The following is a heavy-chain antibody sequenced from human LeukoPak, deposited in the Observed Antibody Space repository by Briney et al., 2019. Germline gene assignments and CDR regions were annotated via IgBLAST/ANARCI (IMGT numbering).Heavy chain of an antibody. V-gene: IGHV3-48*03. D-gene: IGHD3-10*01. Sequence: LSGGSLRLSCAASGFTFSSYEMNWVRQAPGKGLEWVSYISSSGSTIYYADSVKGRFTISRDNAKNSLYLQMNSLRAEDTAVYYCAKDRPYYYGSGSIFDYWGQGTPVTVS. J-gene: IGHJ4*02. CDR3: AKDRPYYYGSGSIFDY. CDR1: GFTFSSYE. CDR2: ISSSGSTI.